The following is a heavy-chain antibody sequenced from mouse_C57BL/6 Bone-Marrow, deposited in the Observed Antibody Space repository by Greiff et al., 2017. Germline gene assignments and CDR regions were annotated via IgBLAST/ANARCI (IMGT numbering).Heavy chain of an antibody. CDR3: ARYALYGNYDY. CDR1: GYTFTNYW. J-gene: IGHJ2*01. CDR2: IYPGGGYT. Sequence: VKLVESGAELVRPGTSVKMSCKASGYTFTNYWIGWAKQRPGHGLEWIGDIYPGGGYTNYNEKFKGKATLTADKSSSTAYMQFSSLTSEDSAIYYCARYALYGNYDYWGQGTTLTVSS. D-gene: IGHD2-1*01. V-gene: IGHV1-63*01.